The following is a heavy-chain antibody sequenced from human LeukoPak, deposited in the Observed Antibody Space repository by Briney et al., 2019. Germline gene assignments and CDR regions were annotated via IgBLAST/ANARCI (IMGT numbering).Heavy chain of an antibody. J-gene: IGHJ6*03. Sequence: GGSLRLSCAASGFTFSRFWMSWVRQAPGKGLEWMANIKQDGSEKYYVDSVKGRFTISRDNAKNSLYLQMNSLRAEDTAVYYCARDRSRIIGAYYYYMDVWGKGTTVTISS. V-gene: IGHV3-7*01. D-gene: IGHD3-16*02. CDR3: ARDRSRIIGAYYYYMDV. CDR2: IKQDGSEK. CDR1: GFTFSRFW.